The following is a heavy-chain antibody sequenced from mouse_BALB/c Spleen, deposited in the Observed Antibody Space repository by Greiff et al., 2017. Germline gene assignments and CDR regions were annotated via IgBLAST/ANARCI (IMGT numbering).Heavy chain of an antibody. CDR1: GFSLTSYG. CDR2: IWSGGST. D-gene: IGHD2-10*02. J-gene: IGHJ4*01. Sequence: VKLQQSGPGLVQPSQSLSITCTVSGFSLTSYGVNWVRQSPGKGLEWLGVIWSGGSTDYNAAFISRLSISKDNSKSQVFFKMNSLQANDTAIYYCAREYGNYGLYAMDYWGQGTSVTVSS. V-gene: IGHV2-2*02. CDR3: AREYGNYGLYAMDY.